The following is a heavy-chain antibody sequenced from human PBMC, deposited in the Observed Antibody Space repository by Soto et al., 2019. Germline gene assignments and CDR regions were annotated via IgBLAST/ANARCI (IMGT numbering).Heavy chain of an antibody. CDR1: GFSLRTTGVG. V-gene: IGHV2-5*01. J-gene: IGHJ4*02. D-gene: IGHD3-16*01. CDR3: AHTWGLPFDY. Sequence: QITLKESGPTLVKPTQTLTLTCTYSGFSLRTTGVGVCWIRQPPGKALEWLGIIYWNDDKRYSPSLKNRFTLTRDISQSQVVLTMTNMDPLDTATYYCAHTWGLPFDYWGQGTLLIVSS. CDR2: IYWNDDK.